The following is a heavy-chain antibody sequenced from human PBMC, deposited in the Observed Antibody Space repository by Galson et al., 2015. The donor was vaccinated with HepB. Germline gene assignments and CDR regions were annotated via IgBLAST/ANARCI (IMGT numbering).Heavy chain of an antibody. J-gene: IGHJ6*02. CDR2: IIPMYGTP. D-gene: IGHD1-1*01. Sequence: SVKVSCKVSGGTFSGNIINWVRQARGRGLEWMGMIIPMYGTPTYAQKFQGRVTITADESTSTAYVELSSLRSEDTAVYYCARDPGGMASTGSHSSGYYGMDVWGLGTTVSVSS. CDR1: GGTFSGNI. V-gene: IGHV1-69*13. CDR3: ARDPGGMASTGSHSSGYYGMDV.